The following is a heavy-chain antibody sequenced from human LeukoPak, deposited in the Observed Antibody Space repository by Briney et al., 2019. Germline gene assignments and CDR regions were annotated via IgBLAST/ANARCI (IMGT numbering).Heavy chain of an antibody. Sequence: SSGLSLTCPFSHSCIIRYYWSGMRPPPARGLERIGYIYYSGSTNYNPSLKSRVTISVDTSKNQFSLKLSSVTAADTAVYYCARVPSSTMVRGVPTVWGQGTTVTVSS. CDR2: IYYSGST. CDR1: HSCIIRYY. D-gene: IGHD3-10*01. CDR3: ARVPSSTMVRGVPTV. J-gene: IGHJ6*02. V-gene: IGHV4-59*01.